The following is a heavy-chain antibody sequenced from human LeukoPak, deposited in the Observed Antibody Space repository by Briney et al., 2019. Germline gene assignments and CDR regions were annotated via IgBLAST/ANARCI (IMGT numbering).Heavy chain of an antibody. CDR3: ARPIAVAGSWYFDY. Sequence: SETLSLTCTVSGGSISRSSYYWGWIRQPPGKGLEWIGYIYYSGSTNYNPSLKSRVTISVDTSKNQFSLKLSSVTAADTAVYYCARPIAVAGSWYFDYWGQGTLVTVSS. CDR2: IYYSGST. D-gene: IGHD6-19*01. CDR1: GGSISRSSYY. J-gene: IGHJ4*02. V-gene: IGHV4-61*05.